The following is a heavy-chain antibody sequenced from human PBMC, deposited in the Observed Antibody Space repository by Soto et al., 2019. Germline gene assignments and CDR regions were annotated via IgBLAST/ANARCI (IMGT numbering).Heavy chain of an antibody. D-gene: IGHD6-13*01. J-gene: IGHJ4*02. Sequence: SGPMLVNPTQTLTLTCTFSGFSLSTSGVGVGWIRQPPGKALEWLALIYWNDDKRYSPSLKSRLTITKDTSKNQVVLTMTNMDPVATATYYPEKRRTAAGTLDYWGQGTLVTVSS. V-gene: IGHV2-5*01. CDR1: GFSLSTSGVG. CDR2: IYWNDDK. CDR3: EKRRTAAGTLDY.